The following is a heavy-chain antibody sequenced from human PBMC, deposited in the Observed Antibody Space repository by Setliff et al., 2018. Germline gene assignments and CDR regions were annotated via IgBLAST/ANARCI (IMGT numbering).Heavy chain of an antibody. CDR2: IHMSGGPI. CDR1: GFTLSSYE. V-gene: IGHV3-48*03. CDR3: GRGSNMSPNYIDV. Sequence: GGSLRLSCAASGFTLSSYEVNWVRQAPGKGLEWVSYIHMSGGPIFYADSVKGRFTMSRDVAKNSLYLQMNSLRAEDTAIYYCGRGSNMSPNYIDVWGKGTTVTVSS. D-gene: IGHD3-10*02. J-gene: IGHJ6*03.